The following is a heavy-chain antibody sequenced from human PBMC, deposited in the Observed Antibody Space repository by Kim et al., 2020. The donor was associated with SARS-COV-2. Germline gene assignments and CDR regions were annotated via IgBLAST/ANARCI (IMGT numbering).Heavy chain of an antibody. D-gene: IGHD3-9*01. CDR2: IYYSGST. Sequence: SETLSLTCTVSGGSISSYYWSWIRQPPGKGLEWIGYIYYSGSTNYNPSLKSRVTISVDTSKNQFSLKLSSVTAADTAVYYCARVPALASPNYDILTGYYMGAFDIWGQGTMVTVSS. CDR3: ARVPALASPNYDILTGYYMGAFDI. CDR1: GGSISSYY. V-gene: IGHV4-59*01. J-gene: IGHJ3*02.